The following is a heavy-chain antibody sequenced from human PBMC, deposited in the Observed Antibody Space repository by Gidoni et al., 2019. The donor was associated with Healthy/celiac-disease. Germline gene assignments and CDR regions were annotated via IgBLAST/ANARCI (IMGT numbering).Heavy chain of an antibody. D-gene: IGHD3-22*01. CDR1: GYTFTSYY. CDR2: INPSGGST. J-gene: IGHJ4*02. V-gene: IGHV1-46*01. Sequence: VQLVQSGAEVKKTGASVKVSFKASGYTFTSYYMHWVRQAPGQGREWMGIINPSGGSTSYAQKFQGRVTMTRDTSTSTVYMELSSLRSEDTAVYYCARDGALYDSSVLADYWGQGTLVTVSS. CDR3: ARDGALYDSSVLADY.